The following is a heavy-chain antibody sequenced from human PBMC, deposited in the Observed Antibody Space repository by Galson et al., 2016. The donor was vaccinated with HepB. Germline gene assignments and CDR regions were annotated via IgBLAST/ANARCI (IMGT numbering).Heavy chain of an antibody. D-gene: IGHD7-27*01. CDR1: GYTFTDCY. J-gene: IGHJ6*02. CDR3: ARVPGVYYGMDV. CDR2: INPKSGGT. V-gene: IGHV1-2*02. Sequence: SVKVSCKASGYTFTDCYIHWVRQAPGQGLEWMGWINPKSGGTNYEQRFQGRVTVSRDTSISTAYMELTRLTSDDTAVYYCARVPGVYYGMDVWGHGTTVTVSS.